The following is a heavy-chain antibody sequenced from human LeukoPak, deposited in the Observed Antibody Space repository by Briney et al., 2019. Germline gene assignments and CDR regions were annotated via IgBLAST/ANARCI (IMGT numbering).Heavy chain of an antibody. CDR1: GFTFDDYT. V-gene: IGHV3-43*01. CDR2: ISWDGGST. J-gene: IGHJ6*02. Sequence: PGGSLGLSCAASGFTFDDYTMHWVRQAPGKGLEWVSLISWDGGSTYYADSVKGRFTISRDNSKNSLYLQMNSLRTEDTALYYCAKDIRDYSRTTNYGMDVWGQGTTVTVSS. CDR3: AKDIRDYSRTTNYGMDV. D-gene: IGHD1-14*01.